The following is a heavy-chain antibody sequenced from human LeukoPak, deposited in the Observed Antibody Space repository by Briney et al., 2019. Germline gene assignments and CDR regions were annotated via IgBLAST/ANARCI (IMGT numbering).Heavy chain of an antibody. CDR2: IHYIGAT. D-gene: IGHD1-26*01. V-gene: IGHV4-39*01. CDR1: GGSISSSDCC. CDR3: ARTSTSGSYYY. J-gene: IGHJ4*02. Sequence: SETLSLTCTVSGGSISSSDCCWGWIRQPPGKGLEWIGSIHYIGATYYYPSLKSRVTISVDTSKNQFSLKLTSVTAADTAVYYCARTSTSGSYYYWSQGILVTVSS.